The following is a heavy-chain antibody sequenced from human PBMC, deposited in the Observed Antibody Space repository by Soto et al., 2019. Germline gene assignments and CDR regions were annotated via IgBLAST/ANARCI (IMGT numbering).Heavy chain of an antibody. CDR2: MSYDGNKR. D-gene: IGHD3-10*01. CDR1: GFTFSSYA. Sequence: QVQLVESGGGVVQPGRSLRLSCTASGFTFSSYALHWVRQAPGKGLAWVAGMSYDGNKRYYADSVKGRFTIFRDISKNTLDLQMNSLSGEDTAVYCCARDGSDYCRSPLTFVDYYGLDVWGQGTKVTVS. CDR3: ARDGSDYCRSPLTFVDYYGLDV. J-gene: IGHJ6*02. V-gene: IGHV3-30-3*01.